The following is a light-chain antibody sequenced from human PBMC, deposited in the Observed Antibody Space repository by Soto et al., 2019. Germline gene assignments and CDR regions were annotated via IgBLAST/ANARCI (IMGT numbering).Light chain of an antibody. V-gene: IGLV2-11*01. Sequence: QSALTQPRSVSGSPGQSVTISCTGTSSDVGGYDYVSWYQQHPGKAPKLMISDVTKRPSGVPDRFSGSKSGNTASLTISGLQAEDEADYYCQSYDSSLSGWVFGGGTKLTVL. CDR1: SSDVGGYDY. CDR3: QSYDSSLSGWV. CDR2: DVT. J-gene: IGLJ3*02.